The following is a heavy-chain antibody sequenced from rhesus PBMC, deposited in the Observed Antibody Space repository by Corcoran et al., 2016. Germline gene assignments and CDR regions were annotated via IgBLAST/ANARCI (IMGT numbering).Heavy chain of an antibody. J-gene: IGHJ4*01. D-gene: IGHD3-34*01. Sequence: QVQLQESGPGLVKPSETLSLTCAVSGGSISSSHWWNWIRQPPGKGREWIGNIAGDSGTTNYHPDIKKRVTISKDTSENKFSLRLSSLTAADTTVYYCARRSVTRRDDYWGQGVLVTVSS. V-gene: IGHV4-65*02. CDR2: IAGDSGTT. CDR3: ARRSVTRRDDY. CDR1: GGSISSSHW.